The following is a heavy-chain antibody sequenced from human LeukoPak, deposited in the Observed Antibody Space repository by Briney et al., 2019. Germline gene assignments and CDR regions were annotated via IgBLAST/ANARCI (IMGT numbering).Heavy chain of an antibody. Sequence: ASVKVSCKASGYTFTGYYMHWVRQAPGQGLEWMGWINPNSGGTNYAQKFQGRVTMTRDTSISTAYMELSRLRSDDTAVYYCARVYLGGTVLGWFDPWGQGTLVTVSS. V-gene: IGHV1-2*02. CDR1: GYTFTGYY. CDR2: INPNSGGT. J-gene: IGHJ5*02. CDR3: ARVYLGGTVLGWFDP. D-gene: IGHD1-1*01.